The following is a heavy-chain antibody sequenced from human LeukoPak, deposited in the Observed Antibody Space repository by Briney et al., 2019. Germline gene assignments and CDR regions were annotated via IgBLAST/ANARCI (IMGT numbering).Heavy chain of an antibody. D-gene: IGHD3-22*01. J-gene: IGHJ4*02. Sequence: ASVKVSCKASGYTFTSYGISWVRQAPGQGLEWMGWISAYNGNTNYAQKLQGRVTMTTDTSTSTAYMELRSLRSDDTAVYYCARDLTRYYDSSGHFDYWGQGTLVTVSS. CDR3: ARDLTRYYDSSGHFDY. CDR2: ISAYNGNT. CDR1: GYTFTSYG. V-gene: IGHV1-18*01.